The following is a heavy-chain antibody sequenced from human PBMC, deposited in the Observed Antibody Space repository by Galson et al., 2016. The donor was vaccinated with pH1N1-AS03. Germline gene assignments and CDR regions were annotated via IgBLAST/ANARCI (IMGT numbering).Heavy chain of an antibody. J-gene: IGHJ3*02. D-gene: IGHD4-17*01. CDR3: TTDDYGDYRGAGAGTNDAFAM. V-gene: IGHV3-15*01. Sequence: SLRLSCAASGFTFSNAWMSWVRQAPGKGLEWVGLIKNRENGRTTDYAAPVKGRFTISRDDSKNTLYLQMNSLKTADTAVYYCTTDDYGDYRGAGAGTNDAFAMWGQGTMVTVSS. CDR2: IKNRENGRTT. CDR1: GFTFSNAW.